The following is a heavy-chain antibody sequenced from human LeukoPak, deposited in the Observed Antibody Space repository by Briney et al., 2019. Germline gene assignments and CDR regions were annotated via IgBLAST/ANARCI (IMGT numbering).Heavy chain of an antibody. CDR3: ARDPNLGYSSSYFDY. CDR2: ISAYNGNA. V-gene: IGHV1-18*01. Sequence: ASVKVSCKASGYTFTSYGISWVRQAPGQGLEWMGWISAYNGNANYAQKLQGRVTMTTDTSTSTAYMELRSLRSDDTAVYYCARDPNLGYSSSYFDYWGQGTLLTVSS. CDR1: GYTFTSYG. J-gene: IGHJ4*02. D-gene: IGHD6-6*01.